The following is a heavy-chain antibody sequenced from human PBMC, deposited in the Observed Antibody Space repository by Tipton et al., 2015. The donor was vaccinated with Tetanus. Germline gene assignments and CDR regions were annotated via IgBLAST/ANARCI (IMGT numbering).Heavy chain of an antibody. V-gene: IGHV3-74*01. D-gene: IGHD2-2*03. J-gene: IGHJ4*03. CDR3: ARDLDGYCSSTNCYRGYFDY. CDR2: INTDGRST. CDR1: GFTSSSHY. Sequence: SLRLSCAASGFTSSSHYMHWVRQAPGKGLVWISRINTDGRSTSYADSVKGRFTISRDTAKNTLYLQMNSLRAEDTAVYYCARDLDGYCSSTNCYRGYFDYWGQGTTVTVSS.